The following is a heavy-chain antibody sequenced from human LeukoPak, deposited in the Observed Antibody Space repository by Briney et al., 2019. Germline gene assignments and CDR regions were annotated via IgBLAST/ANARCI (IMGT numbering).Heavy chain of an antibody. V-gene: IGHV3-43*02. Sequence: PGGSLRLSCAASGFTFDDYVMHWVRQAPGKGLEWVSLISGDGGSTYYADSVKGRFTISRDNSKNSLYLQMNSLRTEDTALYYCANVVDTAIEYYFDYWGQGTLVTVSS. D-gene: IGHD5-18*01. J-gene: IGHJ4*02. CDR1: GFTFDDYV. CDR2: ISGDGGST. CDR3: ANVVDTAIEYYFDY.